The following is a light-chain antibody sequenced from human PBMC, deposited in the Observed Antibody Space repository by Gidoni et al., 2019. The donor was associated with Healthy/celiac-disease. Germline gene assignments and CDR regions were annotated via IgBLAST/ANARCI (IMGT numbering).Light chain of an antibody. CDR2: GAS. V-gene: IGKV3-20*01. Sequence: EIVLTQSPGTLSLSPAERATLSCRASQSVSSSYLAWYQQKPGQAPRLLIYGASSRATGIPDFTLTISRLEPEDFAVYYCQQYGSSPQTFGQGTKLEIK. CDR3: QQYGSSPQT. J-gene: IGKJ2*01. CDR1: QSVSSSY.